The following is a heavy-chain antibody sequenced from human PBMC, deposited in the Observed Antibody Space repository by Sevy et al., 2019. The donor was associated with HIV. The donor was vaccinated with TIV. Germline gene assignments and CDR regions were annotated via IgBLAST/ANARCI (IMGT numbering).Heavy chain of an antibody. J-gene: IGHJ6*03. CDR2: IKQDGSEK. CDR3: ARKQQLGNYYYMDV. CDR1: GFTFSSYW. D-gene: IGHD6-13*01. V-gene: IGHV3-7*01. Sequence: GGSLRLSCAASGFTFSSYWMSWVRQAPGKGLEWVANIKQDGSEKYYVDSVKGRFTISRDNATNSLYLQMNSLRAEDTAVYYCARKQQLGNYYYMDVWGKGTTVTVSS.